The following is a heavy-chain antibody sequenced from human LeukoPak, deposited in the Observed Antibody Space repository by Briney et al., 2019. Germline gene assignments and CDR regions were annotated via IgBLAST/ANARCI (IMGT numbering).Heavy chain of an antibody. J-gene: IGHJ4*02. D-gene: IGHD4-17*01. Sequence: GGSLRLSCAASGFTFSSYAMSWVRQAPGKGLQWVSAISGSGGNTYYADSVKGRFTISRDNSKNTLYLQMNSLRAEDTAVYYCASDSGLTTVTTYWDYWGQGTLVTVSS. CDR2: ISGSGGNT. CDR3: ASDSGLTTVTTYWDY. CDR1: GFTFSSYA. V-gene: IGHV3-23*01.